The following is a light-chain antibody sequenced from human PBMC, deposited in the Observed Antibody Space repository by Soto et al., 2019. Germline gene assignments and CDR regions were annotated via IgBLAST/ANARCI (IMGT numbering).Light chain of an antibody. CDR3: QQRSNWPIT. CDR2: DAS. V-gene: IGKV3-11*01. Sequence: EIVLTQSPATLSLSPGERGTLCCRASQSVSSYLAWYQQKPGQAPRLLIYDASNRATGIPARFSGSGSGTDLTLTISSLEPEDFAVYYCQQRSNWPITFGQGTRLEI. CDR1: QSVSSY. J-gene: IGKJ5*01.